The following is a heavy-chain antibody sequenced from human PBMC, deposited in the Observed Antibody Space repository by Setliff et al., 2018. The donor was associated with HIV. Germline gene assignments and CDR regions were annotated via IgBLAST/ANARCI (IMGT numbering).Heavy chain of an antibody. Sequence: SETLSLTCAVYGGSFSGYCWNWIRQPPGKGLEWIGEINHSGSTNYNPSLKSRVTISVDTSKNQLSLTVSSVTAADTAVYYCARGPDCSSTSCYVSYFYYMDVWGKGTAVTVSS. J-gene: IGHJ6*03. V-gene: IGHV4-34*01. CDR2: INHSGST. CDR1: GGSFSGYC. D-gene: IGHD2-2*01. CDR3: ARGPDCSSTSCYVSYFYYMDV.